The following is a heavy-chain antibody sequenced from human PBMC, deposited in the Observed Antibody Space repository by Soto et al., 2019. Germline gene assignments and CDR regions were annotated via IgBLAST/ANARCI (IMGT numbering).Heavy chain of an antibody. V-gene: IGHV4-59*08. CDR3: ARNYSGYDYNGFDP. CDR1: GGSISSYY. CDR2: IYYSGST. J-gene: IGHJ5*02. D-gene: IGHD5-12*01. Sequence: PSETLSLTCTVSGGSISSYYWSLIRQPPGKGLEWIGYIYYSGSTNYNPSLKSRVTISVDTSKNQFSLKLSSVTAADTAVYYCARNYSGYDYNGFDPGGQGTLVPVSS.